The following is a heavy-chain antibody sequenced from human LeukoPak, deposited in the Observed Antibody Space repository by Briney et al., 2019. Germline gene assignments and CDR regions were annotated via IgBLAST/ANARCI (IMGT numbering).Heavy chain of an antibody. V-gene: IGHV3-23*01. CDR1: GFTFSSYA. D-gene: IGHD4-17*01. CDR3: ARGAYGDYDY. J-gene: IGHJ4*02. CDR2: ISARGDST. Sequence: GGSLRLSCAASGFTFSSYAVSWVRQAPGKGLEWVSAISARGDSTYYADSVEGRFTISRDNSKNTLYLQMNSLRAEDTALYCCARGAYGDYDYWGQGTLVTVSS.